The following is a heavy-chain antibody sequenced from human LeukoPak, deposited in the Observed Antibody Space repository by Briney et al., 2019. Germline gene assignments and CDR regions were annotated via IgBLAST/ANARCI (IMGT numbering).Heavy chain of an antibody. CDR1: GFIFSDHY. V-gene: IGHV3-72*01. CDR3: VRNAYGSGIYLVLDH. J-gene: IGHJ4*02. D-gene: IGHD3-10*01. Sequence: PGGSLRLSGAASGFIFSDHYMDWVRQAPGKGLEWVGRSKNKANSYTTEYAASVKGRFTISRDDSKNSLYLQMNSLKTEDTAMYYCVRNAYGSGIYLVLDHWGQGTPVTVSS. CDR2: SKNKANSYTT.